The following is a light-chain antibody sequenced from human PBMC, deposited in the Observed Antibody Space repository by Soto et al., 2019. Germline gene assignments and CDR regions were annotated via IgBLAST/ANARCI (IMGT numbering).Light chain of an antibody. CDR2: SNK. CDR3: AAWDDSLNGLV. J-gene: IGLJ3*02. CDR1: SSNIGSNT. V-gene: IGLV1-44*01. Sequence: QAVVTQPPSASGTPGQRVTISCSGSSSNIGSNTVNWYQQLPGTAPKLLIYSNKQRPSGVPDRFSGSKSGTSASLAISGLQSEDEADYYCAAWDDSLNGLVFGGGTKVTVL.